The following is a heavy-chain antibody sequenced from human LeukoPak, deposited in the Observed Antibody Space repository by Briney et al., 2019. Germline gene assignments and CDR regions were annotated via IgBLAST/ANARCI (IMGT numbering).Heavy chain of an antibody. CDR2: IYYSGTT. CDR1: GGSIGSYY. J-gene: IGHJ4*02. Sequence: SQTLSLTCTVSGGSIGSYYWSWIRQPPGKGLEWIGYIYYSGTTNYNPSLKSRVTISVDTSKNQFSLKLSSVTAADTAVYYCARGVYIAAAQYAYWGQGTLVTVSS. CDR3: ARGVYIAAAQYAY. V-gene: IGHV4-59*01. D-gene: IGHD6-13*01.